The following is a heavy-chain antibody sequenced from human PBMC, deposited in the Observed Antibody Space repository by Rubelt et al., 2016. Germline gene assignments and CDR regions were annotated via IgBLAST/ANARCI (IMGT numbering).Heavy chain of an antibody. CDR2: IYYSGST. D-gene: IGHD3-3*01. V-gene: IGHV4-39*01. Sequence: QLQLQESGPGLVKPSETLSLTCTVSGGSISSSSYYWGWIRQPPGKGLEWIGSIYYSGSTYYNPSLKSRATISVDTSKNQFSLRRSSVTAAETAVYYCARTYYDFWSGYPGYFDYWGQGTLVTVSS. J-gene: IGHJ4*02. CDR3: ARTYYDFWSGYPGYFDY. CDR1: GGSISSSSYY.